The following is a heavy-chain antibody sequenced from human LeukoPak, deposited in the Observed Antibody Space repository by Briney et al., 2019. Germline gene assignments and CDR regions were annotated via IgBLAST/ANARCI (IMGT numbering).Heavy chain of an antibody. Sequence: GGSLRLSCAASGFTFSSYAMHWVRQAPGKGPEWVGFIRSKAYGGTTEYAASVKGRLTISRDDSKSIAYLRMNSLKTEDTAVYYCTRDTPYPVGYFDLWGRGTLVTVSS. V-gene: IGHV3-49*04. J-gene: IGHJ2*01. CDR2: IRSKAYGGTT. CDR1: GFTFSSYA. CDR3: TRDTPYPVGYFDL.